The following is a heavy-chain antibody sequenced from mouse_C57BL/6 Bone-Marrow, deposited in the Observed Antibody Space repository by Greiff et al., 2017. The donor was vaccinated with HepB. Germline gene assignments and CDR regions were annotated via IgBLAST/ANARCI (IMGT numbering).Heavy chain of an antibody. CDR1: GYTFTDYY. CDR2: INPNNGGT. J-gene: IGHJ3*01. V-gene: IGHV1-26*01. Sequence: EVQLQQSGPELVKPGASVKISCKASGYTFTDYYMNWVKQSHGKSLEWIGDINPNNGGTSYNQKFKGKATLTVDKSSSTACMELRSLTSEDSAVYYCARWDYSWFAYWGQGTLVTVSA. D-gene: IGHD1-1*01. CDR3: ARWDYSWFAY.